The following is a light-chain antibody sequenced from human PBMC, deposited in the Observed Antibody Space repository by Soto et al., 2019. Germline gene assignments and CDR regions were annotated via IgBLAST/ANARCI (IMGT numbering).Light chain of an antibody. CDR1: SSDVGGYNY. CDR3: SSYAGSNNYV. V-gene: IGLV2-8*01. J-gene: IGLJ1*01. CDR2: EVS. Sequence: QSALTQPPSASGSPGQSVTISCTGTSSDVGGYNYVSWYQQHPGKAPKLMIYEVSKRPSGVPDRFSGSKSGNTASLTVSGLQAEYEAEYYCSSYAGSNNYVFGTGTKVTVL.